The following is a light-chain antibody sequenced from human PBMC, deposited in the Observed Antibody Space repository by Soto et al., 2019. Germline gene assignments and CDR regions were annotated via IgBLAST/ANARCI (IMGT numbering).Light chain of an antibody. J-gene: IGKJ1*01. CDR1: QSISTW. CDR2: RAS. V-gene: IGKV1-5*03. CDR3: QQYNDIWT. Sequence: DIQMTQSPSTLSASVGDRVTITCRASQSISTWLAWYQQKPGKAPKVLIYRASNLESGVTSRFSVRSTGTEFTLTISSLQPDDFATYYCQQYNDIWTFGEGTKVEVK.